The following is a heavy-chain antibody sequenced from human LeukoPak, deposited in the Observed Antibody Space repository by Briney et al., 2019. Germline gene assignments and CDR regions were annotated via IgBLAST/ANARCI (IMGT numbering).Heavy chain of an antibody. CDR1: GCSISSYY. Sequence: SETLSLTCTVSGCSISSYYWSWIRQPPGRGLEWIGYIYYTVTTNYNPSLQNRVTISADTSKNQFSLKLNSVTAADTAVYYCASILDGMDVWGQGTTVSVSS. CDR2: IYYTVTT. CDR3: ASILDGMDV. J-gene: IGHJ6*02. V-gene: IGHV4-59*08.